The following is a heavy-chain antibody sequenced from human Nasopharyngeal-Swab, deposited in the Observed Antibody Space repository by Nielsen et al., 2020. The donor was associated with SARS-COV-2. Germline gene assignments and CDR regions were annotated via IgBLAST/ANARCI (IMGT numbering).Heavy chain of an antibody. CDR1: GYTFTGYY. J-gene: IGHJ3*02. D-gene: IGHD7-27*01. V-gene: IGHV1-2*02. CDR2: INPNSGGT. CDR3: ARDDLTAYDAFDI. Sequence: ASVKVSCKASGYTFTGYYMHWVLHAPGQGLEWMGWINPNSGGTNYAQKFQGRVTMTRDTSISTAYMELSRLRSDDTAVYYCARDDLTAYDAFDIWGQGTMVTVSS.